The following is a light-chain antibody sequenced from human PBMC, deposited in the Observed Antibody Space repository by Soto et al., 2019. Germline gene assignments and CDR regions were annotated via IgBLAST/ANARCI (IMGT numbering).Light chain of an antibody. J-gene: IGKJ1*01. Sequence: EIVLTQSPGTLSLSPGERATLSCRASQSVSNNYLAWYQQKPDQAPRLLIYGATNRATGIPDRISGSGSGTDFTLTISRLEHEYVAVYYCQQYGSSGTFGQGTKVEIK. CDR2: GAT. V-gene: IGKV3-20*01. CDR1: QSVSNNY. CDR3: QQYGSSGT.